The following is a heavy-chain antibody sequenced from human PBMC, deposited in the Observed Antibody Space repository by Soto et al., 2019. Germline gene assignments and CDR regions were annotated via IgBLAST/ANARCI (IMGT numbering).Heavy chain of an antibody. CDR1: GDTFTRYA. D-gene: IGHD2-8*02. CDR3: MRGGGVGFGDYTTGGMDV. CDR2: INAGNCNT. J-gene: IGHJ6*02. V-gene: IGHV1-3*01. Sequence: QVQLVQSGAEVKKPGASVKVSCKASGDTFTRYAMHWVRQATGQSLEWMGWINAGNCNTKYLQKFQGRVTITRDTSASTSYMELSSLRSEDTAVSDWMRGGGVGFGDYTTGGMDVWGQGTTVTVSS.